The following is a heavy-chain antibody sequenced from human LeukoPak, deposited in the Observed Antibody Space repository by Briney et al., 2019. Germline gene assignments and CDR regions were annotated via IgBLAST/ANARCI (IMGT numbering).Heavy chain of an antibody. CDR2: INPNSGGT. CDR3: ARDHYYGSAEVLLPY. CDR1: VYTFTGYY. V-gene: IGHV1-2*02. D-gene: IGHD3-10*01. Sequence: ASVNVSCKASVYTFTGYYMHWVRPAPGQGLEWMGWINPNSGGTNYAQKFQGRVTMTRDTSISTAYMELSRLRSDDTAVYYCARDHYYGSAEVLLPYWGQGTLVTVSS. J-gene: IGHJ4*02.